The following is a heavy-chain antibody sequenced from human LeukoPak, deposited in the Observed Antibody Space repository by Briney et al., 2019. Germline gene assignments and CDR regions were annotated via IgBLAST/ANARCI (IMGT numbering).Heavy chain of an antibody. CDR2: ISGSGGST. Sequence: GGSLRLSCAASGFTFSSYAMSWVRQAPGKGLEWVSAISGSGGSTYYADSVKGRFTISRDNSKNTLYLQMNSLRAEDTAVYYCAKLPGYSGSYFSGFDYWGQGTLVIVSS. CDR1: GFTFSSYA. CDR3: AKLPGYSGSYFSGFDY. V-gene: IGHV3-23*01. J-gene: IGHJ4*02. D-gene: IGHD1-26*01.